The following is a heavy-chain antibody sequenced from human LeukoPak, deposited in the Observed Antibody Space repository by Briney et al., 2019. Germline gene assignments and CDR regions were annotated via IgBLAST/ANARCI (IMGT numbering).Heavy chain of an antibody. CDR3: VKDQIVLMVYSIEDMDV. Sequence: ASVKVSCKASGGTFSSYAISWVRRAHGQGLEWLGWIRVYNGNTNYAKNFQDRVTMTTDTSTNTAYMELSSLRFDDTAVYYCVKDQIVLMVYSIEDMDVWGKGTTVTVSS. J-gene: IGHJ6*03. V-gene: IGHV1-18*01. CDR1: GGTFSSYA. D-gene: IGHD2-8*01. CDR2: IRVYNGNT.